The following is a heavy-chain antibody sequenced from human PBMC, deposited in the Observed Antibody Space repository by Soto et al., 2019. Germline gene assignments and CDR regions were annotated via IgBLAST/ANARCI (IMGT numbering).Heavy chain of an antibody. J-gene: IGHJ4*02. Sequence: EVQLLESGGGLVQPGGSLRLSCAASGFTFSSYAMRWVRQAPGKGLEVVSAISGSGGSTYYADSVKGRFTISRDNSKNSLYLQMNSLRAEGTAVYYCARRGSGSDYDYWGQGTLVTVSS. D-gene: IGHD1-26*01. CDR3: ARRGSGSDYDY. V-gene: IGHV3-23*01. CDR2: ISGSGGST. CDR1: GFTFSSYA.